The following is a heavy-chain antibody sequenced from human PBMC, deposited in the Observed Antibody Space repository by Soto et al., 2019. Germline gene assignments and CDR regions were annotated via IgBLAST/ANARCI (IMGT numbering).Heavy chain of an antibody. CDR3: GRGRSWELVVFY. Sequence: QVQLVQSGAEVKKSGASVKVSCKASGYTFTGYYIHWVRQAPGQGFEWMGEISPNSGGTKYAQEFHGRVTMTRDTSTYTVYMELNNLSPDDTAVYYCGRGRSWELVVFYCGQGTLVTVYS. J-gene: IGHJ4*02. D-gene: IGHD1-7*01. CDR1: GYTFTGYY. V-gene: IGHV1-2*02. CDR2: ISPNSGGT.